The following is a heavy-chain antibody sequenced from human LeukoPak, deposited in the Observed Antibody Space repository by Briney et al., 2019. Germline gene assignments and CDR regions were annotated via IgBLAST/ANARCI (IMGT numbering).Heavy chain of an antibody. V-gene: IGHV3-7*05. J-gene: IGHJ4*02. CDR3: ARDSGLTTVTTYWDY. Sequence: GGSLRLSCAASGFTFSDYYMNWIRQAPGKGLEWVANIKEDGSEKYYVDSVEGRFTISRDNAKNSLYLQMNSLRADDTAVYYCARDSGLTTVTTYWDYWGQGTLVTVSS. D-gene: IGHD4-17*01. CDR2: IKEDGSEK. CDR1: GFTFSDYY.